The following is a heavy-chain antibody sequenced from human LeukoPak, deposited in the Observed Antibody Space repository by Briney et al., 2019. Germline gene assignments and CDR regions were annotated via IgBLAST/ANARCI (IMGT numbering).Heavy chain of an antibody. J-gene: IGHJ5*02. Sequence: GGSLRLSCAASGFTFSSYWMSWVRQAPGKGLEWVANIKQDGSEKYYVDSVKGRFTISRDNAKNSLYLQMNSLRAEDTAVYYCASTPVVPAASPESWFDPWGQGTLVTVSS. CDR1: GFTFSSYW. CDR2: IKQDGSEK. D-gene: IGHD2-2*01. CDR3: ASTPVVPAASPESWFDP. V-gene: IGHV3-7*01.